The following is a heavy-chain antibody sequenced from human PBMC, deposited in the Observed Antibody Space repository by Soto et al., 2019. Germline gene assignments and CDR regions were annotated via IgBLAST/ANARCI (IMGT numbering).Heavy chain of an antibody. CDR2: FYYSGNT. CDR3: ARMYNSGFYRPEGDYFFYGMDV. D-gene: IGHD6-19*01. V-gene: IGHV4-4*07. Sequence: SETLSLTCTVSGDSISDYYWRWIRQPAGKGLEWIWRFYYSGNTKSNPSLKSRVTMSADTSKNQFSLSLRSVTAADSAIYYCARMYNSGFYRPEGDYFFYGMDVWGQGTTVTVSS. CDR1: GDSISDYY. J-gene: IGHJ6*02.